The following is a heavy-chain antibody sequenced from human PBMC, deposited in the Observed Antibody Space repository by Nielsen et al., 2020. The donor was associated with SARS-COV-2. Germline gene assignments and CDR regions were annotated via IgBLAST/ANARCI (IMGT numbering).Heavy chain of an antibody. D-gene: IGHD6-19*01. CDR3: ARVAGTPPVSYSYFDL. CDR1: RNYA. V-gene: IGHV3-21*05. J-gene: IGHJ2*01. Sequence: GESLKISCAASRNYAMSWVRQAPGKGLEWVAQMSGSSSYIHYADSVKGRYTISKDSAKNSLYLQMNSLRAEDTAVYYCARVAGTPPVSYSYFDLWGRGTLVTVSS. CDR2: MSGSSSYI.